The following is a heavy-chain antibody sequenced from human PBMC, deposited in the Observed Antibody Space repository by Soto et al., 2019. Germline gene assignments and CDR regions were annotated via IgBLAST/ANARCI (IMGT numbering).Heavy chain of an antibody. CDR3: ARGACYCDFWSGHYTSYTYYGMDV. V-gene: IGHV3-53*01. CDR2: IDTAGRA. D-gene: IGHD3-3*01. CDR1: EFTVSSNY. J-gene: IGHJ6*02. Sequence: EVQLVESGGGLIQPGGSLRVSCAASEFTVSSNYMTWVRQAPGKGLEWVSVIDTAGRANYAVSVKGRFTNSRDNSKNTLYLQMNSLRVEDTAVYYCARGACYCDFWSGHYTSYTYYGMDVWGQGTTVTVS.